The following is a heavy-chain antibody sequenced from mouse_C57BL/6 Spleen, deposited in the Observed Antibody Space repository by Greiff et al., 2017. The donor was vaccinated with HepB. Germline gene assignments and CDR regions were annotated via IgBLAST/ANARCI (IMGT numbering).Heavy chain of an antibody. CDR3: ATLNWDVGY. J-gene: IGHJ2*01. V-gene: IGHV1-52*01. Sequence: QVQLQQSGAELVRPGSSVKLSCKASGYTFTSYWMHWVKQRPIQGLEWIGNIDPSDSETHYNQKFKDKATLTVDKSSSTAYMQLSSLTSEDSAVYYCATLNWDVGYWGQGTTLTVSS. CDR1: GYTFTSYW. CDR2: IDPSDSET. D-gene: IGHD4-1*01.